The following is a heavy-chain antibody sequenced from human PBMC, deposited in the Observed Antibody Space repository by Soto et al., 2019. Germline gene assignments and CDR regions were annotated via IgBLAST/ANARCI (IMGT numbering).Heavy chain of an antibody. D-gene: IGHD3-10*02. V-gene: IGHV1-18*01. Sequence: ASVKVSCKASGYTFTNYGISWVRQAPGQGLEWMGWINVYNGNTKYAQKVQGRVTMTTDTSTSTAYMELRSLRSDDTAVYYCARGVFSGSYYNQYNLFDPWGQGTLVTGSS. CDR1: GYTFTNYG. CDR3: ARGVFSGSYYNQYNLFDP. J-gene: IGHJ5*02. CDR2: INVYNGNT.